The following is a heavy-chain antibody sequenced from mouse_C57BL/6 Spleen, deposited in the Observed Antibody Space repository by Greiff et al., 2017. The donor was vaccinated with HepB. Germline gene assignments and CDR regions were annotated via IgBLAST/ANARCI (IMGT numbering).Heavy chain of an antibody. CDR1: GYSITSGYY. CDR3: ARDPHYYGSSYDWYFDV. Sequence: EVKLQESGPGLVKPSQSLSLTCSVTGYSITSGYYWNWIRQFPGNKLEWMGYISYDGSNNYNPSLKNRISITRDTSKNQFFLKLNSVTTEDTATYYCARDPHYYGSSYDWYFDVWGTGTTVTVSS. J-gene: IGHJ1*03. CDR2: ISYDGSN. V-gene: IGHV3-6*01. D-gene: IGHD1-1*01.